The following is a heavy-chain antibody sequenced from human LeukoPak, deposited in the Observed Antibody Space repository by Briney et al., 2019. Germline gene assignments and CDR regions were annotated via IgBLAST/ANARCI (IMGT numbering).Heavy chain of an antibody. D-gene: IGHD3-10*01. CDR2: INPNSGGT. Sequence: ASVKVSCKASGYTFTGYYMHWVRQAPGQGLEWMGWINPNSGGTNYAQKFQGRVTMTRDTSISTAYMELSRLRSDDTAVYYCARVITMVRGVITPLGYWGQGTLVTVSS. J-gene: IGHJ4*02. CDR1: GYTFTGYY. V-gene: IGHV1-2*02. CDR3: ARVITMVRGVITPLGY.